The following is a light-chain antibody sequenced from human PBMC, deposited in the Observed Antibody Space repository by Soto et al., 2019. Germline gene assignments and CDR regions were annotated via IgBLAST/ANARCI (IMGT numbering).Light chain of an antibody. CDR2: GAS. CDR1: QRVTGGY. V-gene: IGKV3-20*01. Sequence: EIVLTQSPGTLSLSPGERATLSCRASQRVTGGYLAWYQQKPGQAPRLLIYGASSRATGIPDRFSGSGSGTDFTLTISRPEPEDFPVYYCQQYGSSPFTFGPGPKVHFK. CDR3: QQYGSSPFT. J-gene: IGKJ3*01.